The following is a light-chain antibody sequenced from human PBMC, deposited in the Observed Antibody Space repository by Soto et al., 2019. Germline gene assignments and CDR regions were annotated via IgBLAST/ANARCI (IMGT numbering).Light chain of an antibody. CDR2: GAS. Sequence: EIAMTQSPATLSVSPGERATLSCRASQSVSSNLAWYQQKPGQAPRLLIYGASTRATAIPARFSGSGSGTEFTLTISSLQSEDFAVYYWQQYNTWPVTFGQGTKVDIK. CDR1: QSVSSN. J-gene: IGKJ1*01. V-gene: IGKV3-15*01. CDR3: QQYNTWPVT.